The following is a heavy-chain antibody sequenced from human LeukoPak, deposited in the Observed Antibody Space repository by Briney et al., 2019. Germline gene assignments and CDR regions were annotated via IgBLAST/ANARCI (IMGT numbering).Heavy chain of an antibody. J-gene: IGHJ3*02. D-gene: IGHD3-3*01. CDR3: AGSRFLEWNDAFDI. Sequence: SETLSLTCAVSGYSISSGYYWGWIRQPPGKGLEWIGSIYHSGRTYYNPSLKSRVTISVDTSKNQFSLKLSSVTAADTVVYYCAGSRFLEWNDAFDIWGQGTMVTVSS. CDR2: IYHSGRT. CDR1: GYSISSGYY. V-gene: IGHV4-38-2*01.